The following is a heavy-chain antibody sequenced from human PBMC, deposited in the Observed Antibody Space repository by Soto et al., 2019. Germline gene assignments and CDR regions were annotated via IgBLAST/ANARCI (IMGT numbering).Heavy chain of an antibody. Sequence: GGSLRLSCAASGFTFSSYSMNWVRQAPGKGLEWVSGLSDSGDSIYYADSVKGRFTIYRDNSMNTLYLQMNTLRVEDTAVYYCAKVSSSWYAGFFDLWGQGTLVTVSS. CDR2: LSDSGDSI. J-gene: IGHJ4*02. CDR3: AKVSSSWYAGFFDL. D-gene: IGHD6-13*01. V-gene: IGHV3-23*01. CDR1: GFTFSSYS.